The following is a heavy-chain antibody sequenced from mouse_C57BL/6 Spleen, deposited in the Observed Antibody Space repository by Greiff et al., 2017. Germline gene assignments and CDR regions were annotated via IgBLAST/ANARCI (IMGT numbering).Heavy chain of an antibody. CDR3: AREDYGSLYAMDY. Sequence: VQLQQSGAELARPGASVKLSCKASGYTFTRYGISWVKQRTGQGLEWIGEIYPRSGNTYYNEKFKGKATLTADKSSSTAYMELRSLTSEDSAVYFCAREDYGSLYAMDYWGQGTSVTVSS. D-gene: IGHD1-1*01. CDR1: GYTFTRYG. J-gene: IGHJ4*01. V-gene: IGHV1-81*01. CDR2: IYPRSGNT.